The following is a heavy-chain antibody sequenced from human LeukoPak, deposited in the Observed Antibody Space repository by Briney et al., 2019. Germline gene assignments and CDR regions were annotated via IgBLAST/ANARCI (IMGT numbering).Heavy chain of an antibody. D-gene: IGHD6-19*01. Sequence: PGGSLRLSCAASGFTFSSYGMHWVRQAPGKGLEWVAVISYDGSNKYYADSVKGRFTISRDNSKNTLYLQIHSLRAEDTADYYCAKGGWGYYFDYWGQGTLVTVSS. CDR3: AKGGWGYYFDY. CDR1: GFTFSSYG. CDR2: ISYDGSNK. V-gene: IGHV3-30*18. J-gene: IGHJ4*02.